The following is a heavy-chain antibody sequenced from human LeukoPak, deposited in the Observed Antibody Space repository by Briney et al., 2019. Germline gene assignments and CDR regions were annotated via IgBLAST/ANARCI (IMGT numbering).Heavy chain of an antibody. CDR2: IHYSGST. V-gene: IGHV4-59*12. D-gene: IGHD6-19*01. J-gene: IGHJ4*02. CDR3: ARDLDNSGWYVFDN. CDR1: GGSISRYY. Sequence: SETLSLTCTVSGGSISRYYWSWIRQPPGKGLEWIGYIHYSGSTNSNPSLKSRVTISVDTSKNQFSLKLRSVTAADTAVYYCARDLDNSGWYVFDNWGQRNLVTVSS.